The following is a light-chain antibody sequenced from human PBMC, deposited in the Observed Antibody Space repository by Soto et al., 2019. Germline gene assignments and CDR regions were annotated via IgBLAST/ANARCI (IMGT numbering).Light chain of an antibody. CDR2: VDSDGSH. CDR1: SGHASYA. CDR3: QTWGTGIVV. V-gene: IGLV4-69*01. J-gene: IGLJ2*01. Sequence: QPVLTQSPSASASPGASVKLTCTLSSGHASYAIAWHQQQPEKGPRYLMKVDSDGSHNKGDGIPDRFSGSSSGAERYLTISGLQSEDEADYYCQTWGTGIVVFGGGTKLTVL.